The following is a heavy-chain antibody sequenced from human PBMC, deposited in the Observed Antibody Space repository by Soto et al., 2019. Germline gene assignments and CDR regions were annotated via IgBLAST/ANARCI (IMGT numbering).Heavy chain of an antibody. CDR2: IKQDGSGT. CDR1: GFTFSSYW. CDR3: ARPQTTVAGPWFDP. Sequence: GGSLRLSCAASGFTFSSYWMSWVRQAPGKGLEWVANIKQDGSGTTYVDSVKGRFTISRDNAKNTLYLQMNSLRAEDTAVYYCARPQTTVAGPWFDPWGQGTLVTVSS. J-gene: IGHJ5*02. D-gene: IGHD6-19*01. V-gene: IGHV3-7*01.